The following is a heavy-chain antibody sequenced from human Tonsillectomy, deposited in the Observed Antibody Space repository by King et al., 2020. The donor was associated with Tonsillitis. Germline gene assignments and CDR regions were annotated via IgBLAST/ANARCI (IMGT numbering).Heavy chain of an antibody. Sequence: EVQLVESGGGLVQPGRSLRLSCAASGFTFDDYAMHWVRQAPGKGLEWVSGISWNSGSIGYADSVKGRFTISRDNAKNSLYLQMNSLRAEDTALYYCAKDRGYANPVHYCYGMDVWGQGTTVTVSS. CDR2: ISWNSGSI. CDR1: GFTFDDYA. D-gene: IGHD5-12*01. V-gene: IGHV3-9*01. J-gene: IGHJ6*02. CDR3: AKDRGYANPVHYCYGMDV.